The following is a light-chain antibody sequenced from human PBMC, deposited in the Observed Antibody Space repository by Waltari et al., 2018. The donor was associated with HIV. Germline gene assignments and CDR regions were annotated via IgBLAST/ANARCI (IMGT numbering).Light chain of an antibody. V-gene: IGLV1-51*01. J-gene: IGLJ2*01. Sequence: QSVLTQSPSVSAAPGQRVTISCSGSSPNIGNNYVSWYQQLPGRAPKVLIYDNDKRPSGIPDRFSGSKSGTSATLDITGLQTGDEADYYCATWHTSLRAHVVFGGGTKVTVL. CDR1: SPNIGNNY. CDR3: ATWHTSLRAHVV. CDR2: DND.